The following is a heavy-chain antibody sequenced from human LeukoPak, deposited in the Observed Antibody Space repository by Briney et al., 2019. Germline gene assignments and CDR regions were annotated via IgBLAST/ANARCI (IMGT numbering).Heavy chain of an antibody. D-gene: IGHD6-25*01. CDR3: ARGGYSGSYYRFS. V-gene: IGHV3-74*01. CDR1: GFTFSDYW. J-gene: IGHJ4*02. Sequence: GGSLRLSCAASGFTFSDYWMHWVRQGPGKGPEWLSRTSKDGSDTFYADAAKGRFTASRDNAKNTVYLQVNNVRPDDTAVYYCARGGYSGSYYRFSWGQGRVATVAS. CDR2: TSKDGSDT.